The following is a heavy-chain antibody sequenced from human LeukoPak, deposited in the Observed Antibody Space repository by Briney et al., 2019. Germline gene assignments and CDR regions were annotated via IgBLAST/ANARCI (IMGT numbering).Heavy chain of an antibody. V-gene: IGHV1-2*02. CDR3: ATWSPFVDFDY. Sequence: ASVKVSFKASGYTFTGYYMHWVRQAPGQGLEWMGWINPNSGGTNYAQKFQGRVTMARDTSISTAYMELSRLRSDDTAVYYCATWSPFVDFDYWGQGTLVTVSS. J-gene: IGHJ4*02. CDR2: INPNSGGT. CDR1: GYTFTGYY. D-gene: IGHD2-8*02.